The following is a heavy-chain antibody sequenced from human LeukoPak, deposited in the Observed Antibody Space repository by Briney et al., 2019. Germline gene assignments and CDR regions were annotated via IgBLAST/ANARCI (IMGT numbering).Heavy chain of an antibody. Sequence: PSETLSLTCTVSGGSISSYYWSWIRQPPGKGLEWIGYIYYSGSTNYNPSLKSRVTISVDTSKNQFSLKLSSVTAADTAVYYCARSDGRTDEFDYWGQGTLVTVSS. CDR2: IYYSGST. CDR1: GGSISSYY. J-gene: IGHJ4*02. V-gene: IGHV4-59*01. D-gene: IGHD5-24*01. CDR3: ARSDGRTDEFDY.